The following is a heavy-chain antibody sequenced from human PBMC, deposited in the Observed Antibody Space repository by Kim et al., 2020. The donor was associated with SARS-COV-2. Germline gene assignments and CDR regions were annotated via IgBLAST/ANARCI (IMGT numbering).Heavy chain of an antibody. Sequence: GGSLRLSCAASGFTFGDYAMHWVRQAPGKGLEWVSGISWNSGSIGYADSVKGRFTISRDNAKNSLYLQMNSLRAEDTALYYCAKDFDYYGGSDYTDYWGQGSLVTVSS. V-gene: IGHV3-9*01. CDR2: ISWNSGSI. D-gene: IGHD3-22*01. CDR1: GFTFGDYA. CDR3: AKDFDYYGGSDYTDY. J-gene: IGHJ4*02.